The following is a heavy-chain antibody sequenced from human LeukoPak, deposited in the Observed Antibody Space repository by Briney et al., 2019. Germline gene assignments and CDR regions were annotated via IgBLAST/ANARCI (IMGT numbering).Heavy chain of an antibody. CDR3: AKSASYDSSGYYYYYYGTDV. D-gene: IGHD3-22*01. CDR2: ISGSGGST. CDR1: GFTFSDYY. V-gene: IGHV3-23*01. J-gene: IGHJ6*02. Sequence: PGGSLRLSCAASGFTFSDYYMSWIRQAPGKGLEWVSAISGSGGSTYYADSVKGRFTISRDNSKNTLYLQMNSLRAEDTAVYYCAKSASYDSSGYYYYYYGTDVWGQGTTVTVSS.